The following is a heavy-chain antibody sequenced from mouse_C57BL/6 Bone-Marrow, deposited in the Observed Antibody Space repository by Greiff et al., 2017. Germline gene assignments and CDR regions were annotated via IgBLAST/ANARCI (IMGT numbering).Heavy chain of an antibody. CDR2: ISSGSSTI. CDR1: GFTFSDYG. V-gene: IGHV5-17*01. J-gene: IGHJ3*01. D-gene: IGHD2-4*01. CDR3: ARGVIYYDYTWFAY. Sequence: EVKVVESGGGLVKPGGSLKLSCAASGFTFSDYGMHWVRQAPEKGLEWVAYISSGSSTIYYADTVKGRFTISRDNAKNTLFLQMTSLRSEDTAMYYCARGVIYYDYTWFAYWGQGTLVTVSA.